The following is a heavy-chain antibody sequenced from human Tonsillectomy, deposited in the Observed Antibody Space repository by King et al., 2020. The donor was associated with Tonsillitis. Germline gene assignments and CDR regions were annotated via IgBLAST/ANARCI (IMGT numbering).Heavy chain of an antibody. Sequence: QLVQSGAEVKKPGESLRISCKGSGYSFTSYWISWVRQMPGKGLEWMGRIDPSDSYTNYSPSFQGHVTISADKSISTAYLQRSSLKASDTAMYYCARRKPCSGGSCYXVXXXXXXXXGTLVTVSS. J-gene: IGHJ4*02. CDR3: ARRKPCSGGSCYXVXXXXX. CDR2: IDPSDSYT. CDR1: GYSFTSYW. D-gene: IGHD2-15*01. V-gene: IGHV5-10-1*03.